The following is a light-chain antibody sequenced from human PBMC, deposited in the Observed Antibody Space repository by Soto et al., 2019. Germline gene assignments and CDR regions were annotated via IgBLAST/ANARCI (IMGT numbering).Light chain of an antibody. Sequence: EILLTQSPGTLSLSPGERATLSCRASQSVSSNLAWYQQKPGQAPRLLLYGASTRANGIPARFSGSGSWTELTLTISSLQSEDFAVYDCQQYNNWPTITFGQGTKVDIK. V-gene: IGKV3-15*01. CDR2: GAS. CDR3: QQYNNWPTIT. J-gene: IGKJ1*01. CDR1: QSVSSN.